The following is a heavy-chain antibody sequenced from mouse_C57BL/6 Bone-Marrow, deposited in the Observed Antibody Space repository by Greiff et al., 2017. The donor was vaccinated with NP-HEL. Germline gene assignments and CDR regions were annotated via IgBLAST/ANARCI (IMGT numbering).Heavy chain of an antibody. CDR2: IDPENGDT. CDR3: TTPPDDDYDEGHG. CDR1: GFNINDDY. V-gene: IGHV14-4*01. D-gene: IGHD2-4*01. J-gene: IGHJ2*01. Sequence: VQLQQSGAELVRPGASVKLSCTASGFNINDDYMHWVKQRPEQGLEWIGWIDPENGDTEYASKFQGKATITADTSSNTAYLQLSSLTSEDTAGYYCTTPPDDDYDEGHGWGQGTTLTVSS.